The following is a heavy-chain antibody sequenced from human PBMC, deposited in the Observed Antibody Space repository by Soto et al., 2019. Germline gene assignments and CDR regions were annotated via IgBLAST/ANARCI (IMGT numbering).Heavy chain of an antibody. D-gene: IGHD5-12*01. CDR1: GFTFSSYE. Sequence: EVQLVESGGSLVQPGGSLRLSCTASGFTFSSYEMNWVRQAPGKGLEWVSFITTSGSPRYYADSVKGRFTISRDNAKNSLYLQMNSLRAEDTAVYYCVRDGDGYKENNDAFDMWGQGTMVTVSS. V-gene: IGHV3-48*03. J-gene: IGHJ3*02. CDR3: VRDGDGYKENNDAFDM. CDR2: ITTSGSPR.